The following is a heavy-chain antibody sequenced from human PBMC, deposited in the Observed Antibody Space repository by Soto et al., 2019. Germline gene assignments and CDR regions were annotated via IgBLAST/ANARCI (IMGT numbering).Heavy chain of an antibody. Sequence: QVQLQESGPGLVKPSETLSLTCTVSGGSVSSATYYWSWTRQSPGKGLEWIGYIYYTGSSNYNPSLKSRVTISVDTTRNRFSQKLSSMTAADTAVYYCASERIRSGYSHSYGTDVWGQGTTVTVSS. CDR1: GGSVSSATYY. V-gene: IGHV4-61*01. J-gene: IGHJ6*02. CDR2: IYYTGSS. CDR3: ASERIRSGYSHSYGTDV. D-gene: IGHD3-3*01.